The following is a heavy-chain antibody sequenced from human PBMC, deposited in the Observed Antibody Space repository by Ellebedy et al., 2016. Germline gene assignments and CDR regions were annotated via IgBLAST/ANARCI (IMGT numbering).Heavy chain of an antibody. V-gene: IGHV3-7*03. CDR1: GFTFSDYY. Sequence: GGSLRLSXAASGFTFSDYYMSWIRQAPGKGLEWVANIKQDGSEKYYVDSVKGRFTISRDNAKNSLYLQMNSLRAEDTAVYYCARDWIFEHPPATQYGMDVWGQGTTVTVSS. CDR3: ARDWIFEHPPATQYGMDV. CDR2: IKQDGSEK. D-gene: IGHD3-3*01. J-gene: IGHJ6*02.